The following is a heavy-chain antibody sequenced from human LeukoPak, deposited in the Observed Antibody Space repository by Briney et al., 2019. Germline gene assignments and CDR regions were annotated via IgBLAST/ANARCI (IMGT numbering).Heavy chain of an antibody. V-gene: IGHV3-33*01. D-gene: IGHD4-17*01. Sequence: GGSLRLSCAASGFTFNHFAIHWVRQAPGKGLEWVAIIWYDGSNKYYADSVKGRFTISRDNSKNTLYLQMNGLRAEDTAVYYCARDQGTVTTIRGVDIWGQGTMVTVSS. CDR2: IWYDGSNK. CDR3: ARDQGTVTTIRGVDI. J-gene: IGHJ3*02. CDR1: GFTFNHFA.